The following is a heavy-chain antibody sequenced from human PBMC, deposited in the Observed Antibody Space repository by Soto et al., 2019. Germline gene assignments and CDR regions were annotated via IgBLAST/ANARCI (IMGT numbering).Heavy chain of an antibody. V-gene: IGHV4-4*02. D-gene: IGHD6-13*01. CDR1: GDSITSDKW. J-gene: IGHJ4*02. CDR3: ARGETQQQRGY. Sequence: QVQLQESGPGLVKPSGTLSLTCAVSGDSITSDKWWSWIRQPPGKGLQWIGEIYHSGSTKYNPSLKSRVIISVDKSKNQFSLKVSSVSDADTAVYYCARGETQQQRGYWGQGTLVTVAS. CDR2: IYHSGST.